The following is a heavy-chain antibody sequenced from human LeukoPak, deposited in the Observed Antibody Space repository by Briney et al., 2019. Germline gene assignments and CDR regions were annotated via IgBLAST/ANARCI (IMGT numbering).Heavy chain of an antibody. CDR2: VNSDGSTT. Sequence: GGSLRLSCAASGFPFSNYWMHWVRQAPGKGLVWVSRVNSDGSTTNYADSVKGRFTISRDNAENTLYMRMNSLRPEDTAVYYCARGYYSSSRFDSWGQGTLVSVSS. D-gene: IGHD6-13*01. V-gene: IGHV3-74*01. CDR1: GFPFSNYW. CDR3: ARGYYSSSRFDS. J-gene: IGHJ4*02.